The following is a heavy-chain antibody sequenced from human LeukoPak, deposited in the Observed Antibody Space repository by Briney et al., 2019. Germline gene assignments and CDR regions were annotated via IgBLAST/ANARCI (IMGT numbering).Heavy chain of an antibody. CDR2: ITKTGASI. V-gene: IGHV3-48*03. CDR1: GFTFSDYE. Sequence: GGSLRLSCVASGFTFSDYEMHWIRQAPGKGLEWVSYITKTGASIYYAPSVRGRFTISSDTADNSLYLQMNSLRADDSALYYCARRRILRAESFFDFWGQGTLVTVSS. CDR3: ARRRILRAESFFDF. J-gene: IGHJ4*02.